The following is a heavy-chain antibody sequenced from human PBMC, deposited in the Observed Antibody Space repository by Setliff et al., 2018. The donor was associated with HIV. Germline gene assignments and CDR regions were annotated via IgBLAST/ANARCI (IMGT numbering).Heavy chain of an antibody. V-gene: IGHV1-46*01. Sequence: ASVKVSCKASGYTFTTYYIHWVRQAPGQGLEWMGIINPSSTSTNYAQRFQGRVTMTRDTSTSTVYMELSSLRSEDTAVYYCARDHMSVGAWVGATSRGLFQHWGQGTLVTVSS. D-gene: IGHD1-26*01. CDR1: GYTFTTYY. J-gene: IGHJ1*01. CDR3: ARDHMSVGAWVGATSRGLFQH. CDR2: INPSSTST.